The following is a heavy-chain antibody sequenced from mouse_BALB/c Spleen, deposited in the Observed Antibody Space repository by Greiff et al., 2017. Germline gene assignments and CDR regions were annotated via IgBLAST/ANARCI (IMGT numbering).Heavy chain of an antibody. CDR1: GYTFTDYA. Sequence: QVQLQQSGAELVRPGVSVKISCKGSGYTFTDYAMHWVKQSHAKSLEWIGVISTYYGDASYNQKFKGKATMTADKSSSTAYMELARLTSEDSAIYYCARQLGLRAMDYWGQGTSVTVSS. J-gene: IGHJ4*01. D-gene: IGHD3-1*01. V-gene: IGHV1S137*01. CDR2: ISTYYGDA. CDR3: ARQLGLRAMDY.